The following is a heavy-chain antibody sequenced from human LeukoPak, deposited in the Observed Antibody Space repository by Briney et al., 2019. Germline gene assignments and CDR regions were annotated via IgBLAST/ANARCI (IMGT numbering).Heavy chain of an antibody. V-gene: IGHV3-33*06. CDR2: IWRGGNYK. J-gene: IGHJ4*02. D-gene: IGHD3-22*01. CDR3: AKGFTYYYDSSGYYYFDY. Sequence: PGGSLRLSCSASGFNFETHAMHWVRQAPGKGLEWVAMIWRGGNYKFYANSVKGRISISRDDSRSAMYLQMDSLRAEDTAVYYCAKGFTYYYDSSGYYYFDYWGQGTLVTVSS. CDR1: GFNFETHA.